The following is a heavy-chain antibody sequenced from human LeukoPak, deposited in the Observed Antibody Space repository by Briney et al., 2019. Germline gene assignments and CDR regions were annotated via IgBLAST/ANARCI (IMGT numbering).Heavy chain of an antibody. CDR2: IWYDGSNK. J-gene: IGHJ6*02. CDR3: ARDLGGPEGDGLDV. CDR1: GFTFSSYG. V-gene: IGHV3-33*01. D-gene: IGHD3-16*01. Sequence: PGRSLRLSCAASGFTFSSYGMHWVRQAPGKGLEWVAVIWYDGSNKYYADSVKGRFAISRDNSKNTLYLQMSSLRVEDTAVYYCARDLGGPEGDGLDVWGQGTTVTVSS.